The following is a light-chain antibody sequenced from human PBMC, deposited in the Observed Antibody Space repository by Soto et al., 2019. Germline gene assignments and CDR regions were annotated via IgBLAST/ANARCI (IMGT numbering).Light chain of an antibody. CDR1: QDIKSF. V-gene: IGKV1-39*01. CDR2: GAS. Sequence: DIQLTQSPSSLSASVGDSVTISCRASQDIKSFLNWYQKKPGKAHKLLIFGASTLHSGVPPKFSGSGSGTRFTLTISNLQPEDFSTYCCQQGYSTLFTFGGGTKLEIQ. CDR3: QQGYSTLFT. J-gene: IGKJ4*01.